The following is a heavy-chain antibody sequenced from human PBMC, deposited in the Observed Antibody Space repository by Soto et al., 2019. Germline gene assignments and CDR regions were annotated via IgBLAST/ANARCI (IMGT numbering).Heavy chain of an antibody. V-gene: IGHV3-23*01. CDR1: GFTFSSYA. Sequence: GSLRLSCAASGFTFSSYAMSWVRQAPGKGLEWVSAISGSGGSTYYADSVKGRFTISRDNSKNTLYLQMNSLRAEDTAVYYCAKARARYYDSSGYYPFDYWGQGT. D-gene: IGHD3-22*01. J-gene: IGHJ4*02. CDR2: ISGSGGST. CDR3: AKARARYYDSSGYYPFDY.